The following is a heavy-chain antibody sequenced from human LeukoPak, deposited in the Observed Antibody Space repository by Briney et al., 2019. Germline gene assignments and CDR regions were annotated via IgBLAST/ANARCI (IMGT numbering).Heavy chain of an antibody. CDR3: ARHPSGRMWLQQGGWFDP. Sequence: SETLSLTCTVSGGSISSISYYWGWLRQPPGTGLEWIGSMYHNGSTYYNPSLKSRVTISVDTSNNQFSLKLTSVTAADTAVYYCARHPSGRMWLQQGGWFDPWGQGTLVTVSS. CDR1: GGSISSISYY. D-gene: IGHD5-24*01. CDR2: MYHNGST. V-gene: IGHV4-39*01. J-gene: IGHJ5*02.